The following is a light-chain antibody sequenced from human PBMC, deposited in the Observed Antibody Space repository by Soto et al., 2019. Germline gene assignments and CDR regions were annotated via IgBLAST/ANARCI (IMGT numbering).Light chain of an antibody. CDR1: NIGSKN. Sequence: SYELTQPLSVSVALGQTARITCGGKNIGSKNVHWYQQKPGQAPVLVIYRDYNRPSGIPERFSGSNSVNTATLSISRAQAGDEADYYCQVWDSSTHVVFGGGTQLTVL. J-gene: IGLJ2*01. CDR2: RDY. CDR3: QVWDSSTHVV. V-gene: IGLV3-9*01.